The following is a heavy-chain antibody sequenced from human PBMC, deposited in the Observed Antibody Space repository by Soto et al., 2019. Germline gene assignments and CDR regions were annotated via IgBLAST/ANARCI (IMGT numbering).Heavy chain of an antibody. D-gene: IGHD2-2*01. CDR1: GGSISSGGYY. Sequence: SETLSLTCTVSGGSISSGGYYWSWIRQHPGKGLEWIGYIYYSGSTYYNPSLKSRVTISVDTSKNQFSLKLSSVTAADTAVYYCARGELEYCSSTSCPPARWGQGTLVTVSS. CDR3: ARGELEYCSSTSCPPAR. V-gene: IGHV4-31*03. CDR2: IYYSGST. J-gene: IGHJ4*02.